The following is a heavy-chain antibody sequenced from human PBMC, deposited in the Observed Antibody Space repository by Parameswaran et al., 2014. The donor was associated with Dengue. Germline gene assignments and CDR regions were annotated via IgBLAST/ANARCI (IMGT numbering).Heavy chain of an antibody. J-gene: IGHJ6*02. CDR2: INHSGST. Sequence: GSLRLSCAVYGGSFSGYYWSWIRQPPGKGLEWIGEINHSGSTNYNPSLKSRVTISVDTSKNQFSLKLSSVTAADTAVYYCARGPHVLRFLEWFGPHYYYYGMDVWGQGTTVTVSS. V-gene: IGHV4-34*01. CDR1: GGSFSGYY. CDR3: ARGPHVLRFLEWFGPHYYYYGMDV. D-gene: IGHD3-3*01.